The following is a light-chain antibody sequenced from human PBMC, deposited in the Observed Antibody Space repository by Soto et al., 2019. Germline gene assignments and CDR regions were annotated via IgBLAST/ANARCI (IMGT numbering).Light chain of an antibody. Sequence: DIHMTHSPSSLSASVVDRVTITCRASQSISSYLNWYQQKPGKAPKLLIYAASGLQSGVPSRFSGSGSGTDFTLTISSLQPEDFATYYCQQSYSTLITFGQGTRLEIK. CDR2: AAS. CDR3: QQSYSTLIT. J-gene: IGKJ5*01. CDR1: QSISSY. V-gene: IGKV1-39*01.